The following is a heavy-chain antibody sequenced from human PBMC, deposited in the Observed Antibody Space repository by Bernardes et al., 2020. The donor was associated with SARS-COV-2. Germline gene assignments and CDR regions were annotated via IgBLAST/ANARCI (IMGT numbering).Heavy chain of an antibody. D-gene: IGHD3-10*01. J-gene: IGHJ4*02. Sequence: GGSLRLSCAASGFTFSSYAMSWVRQAPGKGLEWVSAISGSGGSSYYADSVKGRFTISRDNSKNTLYLQMNSLRAEDTAVYYCAKIRGVATYFDYWGQGTLVTVSS. CDR1: GFTFSSYA. CDR3: AKIRGVATYFDY. V-gene: IGHV3-23*01. CDR2: ISGSGGSS.